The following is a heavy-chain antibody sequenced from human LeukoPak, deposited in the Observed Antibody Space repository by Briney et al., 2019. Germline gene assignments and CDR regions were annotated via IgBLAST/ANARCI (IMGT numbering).Heavy chain of an antibody. CDR3: ATVGEYCSSTSCYWVPYGMDV. V-gene: IGHV1-18*01. CDR2: ISAYNGNT. J-gene: IGHJ6*02. Sequence: ASVKVSCKASGYTFTSYGIGWVRQAPGQGLEWMGWISAYNGNTNYAQKLQGRVTMTTDTSTSTAYMELRSLRSDDTAVYYCATVGEYCSSTSCYWVPYGMDVWGQGTTVTVSS. CDR1: GYTFTSYG. D-gene: IGHD2-2*01.